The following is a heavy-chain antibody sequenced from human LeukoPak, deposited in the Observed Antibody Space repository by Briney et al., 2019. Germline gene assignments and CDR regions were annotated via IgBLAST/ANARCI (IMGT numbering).Heavy chain of an antibody. V-gene: IGHV3-15*01. CDR1: GFSLNNAW. Sequence: GGSLRVTCAASGFSLNNAWMSWVRQAPGKGLEWVGRIKTKVNGGTTDFAAPVQGRFTISRDDSKNTLYLQMNSLKTEDTALYYCTTGVSTVTTNFDYWGQGTLVTVSS. CDR2: IKTKVNGGTT. J-gene: IGHJ4*02. D-gene: IGHD4-17*01. CDR3: TTGVSTVTTNFDY.